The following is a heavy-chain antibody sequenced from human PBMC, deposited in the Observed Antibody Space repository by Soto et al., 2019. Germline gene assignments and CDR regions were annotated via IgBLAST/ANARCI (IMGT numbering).Heavy chain of an antibody. CDR1: CGSVSNSNYY. D-gene: IGHD2-8*01. J-gene: IGHJ4*02. Sequence: SETLSLTCTVSCGSVSNSNYYWGWIRQPPGKGLEWIGSVYYRGRSYSKSSVKSRVTISVDTSKNQFSLNLNSVTASDTAVYFCVSQRTSVLTQAYFDYWGPGALVTVS. V-gene: IGHV4-39*01. CDR2: VYYRGRS. CDR3: VSQRTSVLTQAYFDY.